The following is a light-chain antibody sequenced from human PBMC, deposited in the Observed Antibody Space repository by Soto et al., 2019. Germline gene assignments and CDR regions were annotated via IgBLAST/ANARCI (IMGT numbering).Light chain of an antibody. J-gene: IGKJ4*01. V-gene: IGKV3-20*01. CDR2: GAS. Sequence: EFVLTQSPGTLSLSPGERATLSCRASQAVRNNYLAWYQQKPGQAPRLLIYGASSRATGIPDRFSGSGSRTDFTLTISRLEPEDFAVYYCQQYGSSPLTFGGGTKVDIK. CDR1: QAVRNNY. CDR3: QQYGSSPLT.